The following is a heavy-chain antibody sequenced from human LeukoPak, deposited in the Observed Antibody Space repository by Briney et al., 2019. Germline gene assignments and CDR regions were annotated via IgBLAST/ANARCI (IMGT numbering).Heavy chain of an antibody. CDR2: IYWNDDK. CDR1: GFSLSTSGVG. V-gene: IGHV2-5*01. D-gene: IGHD6-13*01. J-gene: IGHJ5*02. Sequence: SGPTLVKPTQILTLTCTFSGFSLSTSGVGVGWIRQPPGKALEWLALIYWNDDKRYSPSLKSRLTITKDTSKNQVVLTMTNMDPVDTATYYCAHSPPSSWYTSVFGDWENWFDPWGQGTLVTVSS. CDR3: AHSPPSSWYTSVFGDWENWFDP.